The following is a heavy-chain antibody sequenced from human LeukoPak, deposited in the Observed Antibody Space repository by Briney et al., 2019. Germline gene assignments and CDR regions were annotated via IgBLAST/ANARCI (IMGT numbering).Heavy chain of an antibody. V-gene: IGHV3-30*02. Sequence: PGGSLRLSCAASGFTLSSYGMHWVRQAPGKGLEWVAFIRYNGSNKYYADSVKGRFTISRDNSKNTLYLQMNSLRAEDTAVYYCAKDGVRGGFVGYYYYYYYMDVWGKGTTVTVSS. CDR1: GFTLSSYG. J-gene: IGHJ6*03. CDR2: IRYNGSNK. D-gene: IGHD3-10*01. CDR3: AKDGVRGGFVGYYYYYYYMDV.